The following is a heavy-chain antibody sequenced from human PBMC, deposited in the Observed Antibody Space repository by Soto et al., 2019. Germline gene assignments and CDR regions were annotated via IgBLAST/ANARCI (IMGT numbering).Heavy chain of an antibody. D-gene: IGHD3-3*01. Sequence: LRLSCAASGFTFSSYAMHWVRQAPGKGLEWVAVISYDGSNKYYADSVKGRFTTSRDNSKNTLYLQMNSLRAEDTAVYYCARAPFWSGYYDYWGQGTLVTVSS. CDR2: ISYDGSNK. CDR1: GFTFSSYA. V-gene: IGHV3-30-3*01. CDR3: ARAPFWSGYYDY. J-gene: IGHJ4*02.